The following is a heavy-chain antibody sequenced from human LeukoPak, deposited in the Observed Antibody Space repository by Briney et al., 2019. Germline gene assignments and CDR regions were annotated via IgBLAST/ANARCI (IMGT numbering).Heavy chain of an antibody. CDR3: ARDRYCSSTSCYDYYYYYMDV. CDR2: ISSSSSYI. D-gene: IGHD2-2*01. V-gene: IGHV3-21*01. Sequence: GGSLRLSCAASGFTFSSYSMNWVRQAPGKGLEWVSSISSSSSYIYYADSVKGRLTISRDNAKNSLYLQMNSLRAEDTAVYYCARDRYCSSTSCYDYYYYYMDVWGKGTTVTVSS. J-gene: IGHJ6*03. CDR1: GFTFSSYS.